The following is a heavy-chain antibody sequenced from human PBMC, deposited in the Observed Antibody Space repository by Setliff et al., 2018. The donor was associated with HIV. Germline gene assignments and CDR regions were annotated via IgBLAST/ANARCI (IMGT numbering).Heavy chain of an antibody. D-gene: IGHD2-2*01. V-gene: IGHV1-46*01. CDR3: ARAGGGATDQAFDI. CDR2: INPTGGST. Sequence: ASVKVSCKPSGYSFTNHYMHWVRQAPGQGLEWMGVINPTGGSTRNTQKFQGRVTITRNTSISTAYMELSSLGSDDSAVYYCARAGGGATDQAFDIWGQGTMVTVSS. CDR1: GYSFTNHY. J-gene: IGHJ3*02.